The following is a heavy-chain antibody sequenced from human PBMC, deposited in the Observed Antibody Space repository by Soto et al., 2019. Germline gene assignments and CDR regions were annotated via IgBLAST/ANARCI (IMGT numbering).Heavy chain of an antibody. J-gene: IGHJ3*02. D-gene: IGHD3-9*01. CDR2: IIPIFGTA. CDR3: ARDQDILTGPGAFDI. Sequence: EASVKVSCKASGGTFSSYAISWVRQAPGQGLERMGGIIPIFGTANYAQKFQGRVTITADESTSTAYMELSSLRSEDTAVYYCARDQDILTGPGAFDIWGQGTMVTVSS. V-gene: IGHV1-69*13. CDR1: GGTFSSYA.